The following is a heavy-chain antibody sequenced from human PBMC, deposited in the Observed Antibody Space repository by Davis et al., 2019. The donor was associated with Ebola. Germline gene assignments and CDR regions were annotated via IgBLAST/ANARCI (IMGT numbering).Heavy chain of an antibody. CDR3: ARARVVSTPYYYYYGMDV. V-gene: IGHV1-18*04. J-gene: IGHJ6*02. D-gene: IGHD2-21*01. CDR1: GYTFTDYY. Sequence: AASVKVSCKASGYTFTDYYMHWVRQAPGQGLEWMGWISAYNGNTNYAQKLQGRVTMTTDTSTSTAYMELRSLRSDDTAVYYCARARVVSTPYYYYYGMDVWGQGTTVTVSS. CDR2: ISAYNGNT.